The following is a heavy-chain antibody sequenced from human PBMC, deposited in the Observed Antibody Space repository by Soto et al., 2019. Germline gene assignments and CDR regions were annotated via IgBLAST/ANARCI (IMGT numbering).Heavy chain of an antibody. CDR1: GFTVSSNY. CDR2: IYSGGST. D-gene: IGHD1-1*01. J-gene: IGHJ6*02. CDR3: ARDRNPAGKDV. V-gene: IGHV3-66*01. Sequence: GGSLRLSCAASGFTVSSNYMSWVRQAPGKGLEWVSVIYSGGSTYYADSVKGRFTISRDNSKNTLYLQMNSLRAEDTAVYYCARDRNPAGKDVWSQGTTVTVSS.